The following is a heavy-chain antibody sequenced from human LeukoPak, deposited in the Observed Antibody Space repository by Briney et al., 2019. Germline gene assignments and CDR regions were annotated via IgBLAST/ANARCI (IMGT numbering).Heavy chain of an antibody. V-gene: IGHV4-39*01. CDR1: GGSFSSSSYG. J-gene: IGHJ4*02. Sequence: SGTLCLSRAVSGGSFSSSSYGWGWIRQPPGKGLEWMGRIYYSGSTFYNPSLKSRVTMSIDTSKNQFSLKLSSVTAADTSVYYCARLRGSGSGAPDNWGQGTLVTVSS. CDR2: IYYSGST. CDR3: ARLRGSGSGAPDN. D-gene: IGHD3-10*01.